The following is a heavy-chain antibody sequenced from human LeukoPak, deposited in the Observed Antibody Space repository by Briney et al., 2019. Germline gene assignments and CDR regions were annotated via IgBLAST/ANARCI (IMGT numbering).Heavy chain of an antibody. CDR2: ISSSGSTI. D-gene: IGHD3-10*01. CDR1: GVAFGSNE. J-gene: IGHJ6*02. Sequence: PVGSRWLSCAGSGVAFGSNERNWVRQAPGKGLEWVSYISSSGSTIYYADSVKGRFTISRDNAKNSLYLQMNSLRAEDTAVYYCARKGGSGSYYKVYYYYGMDVWGQGTTVTVSS. V-gene: IGHV3-48*03. CDR3: ARKGGSGSYYKVYYYYGMDV.